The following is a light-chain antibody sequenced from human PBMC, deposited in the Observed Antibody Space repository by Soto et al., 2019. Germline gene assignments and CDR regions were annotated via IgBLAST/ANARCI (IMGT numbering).Light chain of an antibody. CDR1: QSVSSN. Sequence: VLTQSPATLSLSPGDTATLSCRASQSVSSNLGCYQQKPGQAPRLLIYEASNRATGIPARFSGSGSETDFTLTISSLEPEDFAVYYCQQRSNWPPITSGQRTRLEV. V-gene: IGKV3-11*01. J-gene: IGKJ5*01. CDR2: EAS. CDR3: QQRSNWPPIT.